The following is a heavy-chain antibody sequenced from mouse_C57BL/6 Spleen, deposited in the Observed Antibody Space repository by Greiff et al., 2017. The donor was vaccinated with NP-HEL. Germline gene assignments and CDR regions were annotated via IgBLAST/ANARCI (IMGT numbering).Heavy chain of an antibody. V-gene: IGHV1-50*01. CDR2: IDPSDSYP. J-gene: IGHJ2*01. CDR1: GYTFTSYW. D-gene: IGHD2-4*01. Sequence: QVQLQQSGAELVKPGASVKLSCKASGYTFTSYWMQWVKQRPGPGLEWLGEIDPSDSYPNYNQKFKGKATSPVDPSSCTAYMQLSSLTSEDSAVYYCARSPRITTNGVYFDYWGQGTTLTVSS. CDR3: ARSPRITTNGVYFDY.